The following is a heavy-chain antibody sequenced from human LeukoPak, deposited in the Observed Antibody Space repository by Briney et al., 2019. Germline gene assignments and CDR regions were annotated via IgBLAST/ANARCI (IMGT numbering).Heavy chain of an antibody. CDR1: GYSITSGYY. Sequence: PSETLSLTCAVSGYSITSGYYWGWIRQPAGKGLEWIGRIYTSGSTNYNPSLKSRVTISVDTSKNQFSLKLSSVTAADTAVYYCARGSAGLRDDAFDIWGQGTMVTVSS. CDR2: IYTSGST. V-gene: IGHV4-61*02. CDR3: ARGSAGLRDDAFDI. D-gene: IGHD5-24*01. J-gene: IGHJ3*02.